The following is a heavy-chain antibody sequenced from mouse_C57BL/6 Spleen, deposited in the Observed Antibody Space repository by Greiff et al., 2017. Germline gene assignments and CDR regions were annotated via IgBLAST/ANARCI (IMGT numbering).Heavy chain of an antibody. J-gene: IGHJ2*01. CDR1: GYTFTSYW. Sequence: VKLQQPGTELVKPGASVKLSCKASGYTFTSYWMHWVKQRPGQGLEWIGNINPSNGGTNYNEKFKGKATLTVDKSSSTAYMQLSSLTSEDSAVYYCARSLLRSHYFDYWGQGTTLTVSS. V-gene: IGHV1-53*01. CDR2: INPSNGGT. D-gene: IGHD1-1*01. CDR3: ARSLLRSHYFDY.